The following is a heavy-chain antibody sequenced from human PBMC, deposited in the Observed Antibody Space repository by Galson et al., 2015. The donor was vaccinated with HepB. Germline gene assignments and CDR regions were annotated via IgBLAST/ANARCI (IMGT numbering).Heavy chain of an antibody. Sequence: SLRLSCAASGFPFLSYAMNWVRQAPGKVPEWLSAISHGGGSTYYADSVRSRFTISRGNSKNTLYPQMNSLRPGDTTVYYWAIQASGYYAPFDYWGQETLVAV. J-gene: IGHJ4*02. CDR2: ISHGGGST. V-gene: IGHV3-23*01. D-gene: IGHD3-22*01. CDR1: GFPFLSYA. CDR3: AIQASGYYAPFDY.